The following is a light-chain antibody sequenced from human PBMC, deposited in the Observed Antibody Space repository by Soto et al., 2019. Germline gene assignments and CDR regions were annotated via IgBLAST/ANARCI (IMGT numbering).Light chain of an antibody. J-gene: IGLJ2*01. CDR1: GSDVGGYNY. Sequence: QSALTQPPSASGSPGQSVTISCTGTGSDVGGYNYVSWYQQHPGKAPKLVIFDVSRRPSGVLDRFSGSKSGNTASLTVSGLQAEDEADYYCGSFAASNNLLFGRGTKLTVL. CDR3: GSFAASNNLL. V-gene: IGLV2-8*01. CDR2: DVS.